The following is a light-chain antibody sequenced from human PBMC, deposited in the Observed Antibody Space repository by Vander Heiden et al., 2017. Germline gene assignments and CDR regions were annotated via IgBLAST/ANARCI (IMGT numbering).Light chain of an antibody. J-gene: IGKJ4*01. V-gene: IGKV2-28*01. CDR1: QSLLHRNGKNY. Sequence: DIVMHPSPLPLPVTPGEPASISCRSRQSLLHRNGKNYLDWYLQKPGQSPQLLIYLGSNRASGVPDRFSGSGSGTDFTLKISRVEAEDVGVYYCMQALQTPLTFGGGTKVEIK. CDR2: LGS. CDR3: MQALQTPLT.